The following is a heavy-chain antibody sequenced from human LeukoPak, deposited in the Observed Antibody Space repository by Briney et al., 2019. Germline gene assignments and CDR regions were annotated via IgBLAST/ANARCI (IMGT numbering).Heavy chain of an antibody. D-gene: IGHD3-10*01. V-gene: IGHV3-21*01. CDR3: ARDSRSFPYYMDV. J-gene: IGHJ6*03. CDR1: GFTFSSYS. Sequence: PGGSLRLSCAASGFTFSSYSMNWVRQAPGKGLEWVSSISSSSSYIYYADSVKGRFTISRDNAKNSLYLQMNSVRAEDTAVYYCARDSRSFPYYMDVWSKGTSVTVSS. CDR2: ISSSSSYI.